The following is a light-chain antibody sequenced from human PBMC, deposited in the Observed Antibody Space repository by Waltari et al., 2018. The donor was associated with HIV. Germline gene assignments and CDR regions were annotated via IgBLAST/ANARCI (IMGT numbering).Light chain of an antibody. CDR2: DNN. CDR3: QSYDISLSYVL. Sequence: QSVLTQPPSVSGAPGRRVTLSCTGSSSNIGAGYDVHWYQQLPGTAPKLLIYDNNNRPSGVPDRFSGSKSDTSASLAITGLQAEDEADYYCQSYDISLSYVLFGGGTKLTVL. CDR1: SSNIGAGYD. V-gene: IGLV1-40*01. J-gene: IGLJ2*01.